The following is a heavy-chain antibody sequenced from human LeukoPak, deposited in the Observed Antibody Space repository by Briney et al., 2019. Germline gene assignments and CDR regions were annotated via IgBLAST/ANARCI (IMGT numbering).Heavy chain of an antibody. CDR1: GFTFKNFA. V-gene: IGHV3-30*04. D-gene: IGHD3-3*01. CDR2: ISSDGSRQ. Sequence: GGSLRLSCAASGFTFKNFAMHWVRQAPGKGLAWVTLISSDGSRQNYADSVTGQFTISRDNSRNTLFLQMNSLRPEDTAVYYCARGSGYFDHWGQGTLVTVSS. J-gene: IGHJ4*02. CDR3: ARGSGYFDH.